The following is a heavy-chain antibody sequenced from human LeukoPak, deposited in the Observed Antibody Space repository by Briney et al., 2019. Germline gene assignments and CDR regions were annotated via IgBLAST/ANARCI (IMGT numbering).Heavy chain of an antibody. CDR3: ARHPGTLGYFDY. V-gene: IGHV4-59*12. J-gene: IGHJ4*02. D-gene: IGHD1-14*01. CDR1: GGSISSYY. CDR2: FYYRGST. Sequence: SETLSLTCTVSGGSISSYYWSWIRQPPGKGLEWIGYFYYRGSTNYNPSLKRRVTISLDTSKNQFSLRLRSVTAADTAVYYCARHPGTLGYFDYWGQGTRVTVSS.